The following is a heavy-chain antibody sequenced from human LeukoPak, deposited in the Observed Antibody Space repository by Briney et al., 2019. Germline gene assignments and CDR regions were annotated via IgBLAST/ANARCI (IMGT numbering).Heavy chain of an antibody. CDR2: IYYSGIT. J-gene: IGHJ4*02. CDR1: GGSISSSTYY. CDR3: ARPKFNYGTRYFDY. V-gene: IGHV4-39*01. Sequence: PSETLSLTCTVSGGSISSSTYYWGWIRQPPGKGLEWFGSIYYSGITYYNPSLKSRITISVDTSNNQFSLKLSSVTAADTAVYYCARPKFNYGTRYFDYWGQGTLVTVSS. D-gene: IGHD1-14*01.